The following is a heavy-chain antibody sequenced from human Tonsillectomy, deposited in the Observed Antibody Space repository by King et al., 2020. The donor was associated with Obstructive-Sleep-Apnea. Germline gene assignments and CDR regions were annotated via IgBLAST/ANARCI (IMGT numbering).Heavy chain of an antibody. J-gene: IGHJ4*02. V-gene: IGHV4-59*01. CDR3: ARASEEYYDILTGYRSYYFDY. Sequence: QLQESGPGLVKPSETLSLTCTVSGGSISSYYWSWIRQPPGKGLEWIGYIYYSGSTNYNPSLKSRVTTSVDMSKNQFSLKLSSVTAADTALYYCARASEEYYDILTGYRSYYFDYWGQGTLVTVSS. D-gene: IGHD3-9*01. CDR1: GGSISSYY. CDR2: IYYSGST.